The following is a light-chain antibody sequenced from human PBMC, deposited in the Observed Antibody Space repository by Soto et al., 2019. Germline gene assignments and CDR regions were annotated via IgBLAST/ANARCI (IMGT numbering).Light chain of an antibody. CDR3: QPYGSSRT. Sequence: EIVLTQSPGTLSLSPGERATLSCRASQSVTSGYLAWYQQKPGQAPRLLLHGASNRAPGIPGRFSGSGSGTDFTLTISRLEPEDFAVYYCQPYGSSRTFGLGTKVDI. J-gene: IGKJ1*01. V-gene: IGKV3-20*01. CDR2: GAS. CDR1: QSVTSGY.